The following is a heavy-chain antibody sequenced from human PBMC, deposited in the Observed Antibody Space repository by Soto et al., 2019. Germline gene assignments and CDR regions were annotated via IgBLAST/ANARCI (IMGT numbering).Heavy chain of an antibody. D-gene: IGHD6-19*01. CDR3: ARRPVAGKLGFDY. CDR1: GFTFSSYA. Sequence: GGSLRLSCAASGFTFSSYAMSWVRQAPGKGLEWVSAISGSGGSTYYADSVKGRFTISRDNSKNTLYLQMNSLRAEDTAVYYCARRPVAGKLGFDYWGQGTLVTVSS. V-gene: IGHV3-23*01. CDR2: ISGSGGST. J-gene: IGHJ4*02.